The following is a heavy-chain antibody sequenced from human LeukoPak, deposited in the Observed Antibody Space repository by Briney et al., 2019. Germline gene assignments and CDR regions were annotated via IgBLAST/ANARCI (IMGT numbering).Heavy chain of an antibody. D-gene: IGHD3-9*01. Sequence: ASVTVSCKASGYTFSEYYMHWVRQAPGQGLEWLGWIKTNSGGTKYAQTFQGRLTVTRDMSTSTVYMELSSLGSEDTAVYYCARDRGVLRYFDWLFEFDYWGQGTLVTVSS. CDR2: IKTNSGGT. J-gene: IGHJ4*02. V-gene: IGHV1-2*02. CDR1: GYTFSEYY. CDR3: ARDRGVLRYFDWLFEFDY.